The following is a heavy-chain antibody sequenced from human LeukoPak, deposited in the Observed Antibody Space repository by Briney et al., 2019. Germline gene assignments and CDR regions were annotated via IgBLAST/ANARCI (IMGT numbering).Heavy chain of an antibody. V-gene: IGHV1-18*01. Sequence: ASVKVSCKASSYTFSSYGMSWVRQAPGQGLEWMGWISGYNGNTNYARKFQGRVTITTDTSTSTAYMELRSLRSDDTAVYYCARAGTQEEYYDSSGYYYYFYYMDVWGKGTTVTISS. CDR2: ISGYNGNT. CDR3: ARAGTQEEYYDSSGYYYYFYYMDV. CDR1: SYTFSSYG. J-gene: IGHJ6*03. D-gene: IGHD3-22*01.